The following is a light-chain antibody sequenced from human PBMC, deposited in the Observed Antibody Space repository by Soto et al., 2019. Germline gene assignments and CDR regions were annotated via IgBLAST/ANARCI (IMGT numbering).Light chain of an antibody. Sequence: QSVLTQPPSVSEAPGQRVTISCTGSSSNIGAGYDAHWYQQVPGKAPKLLIYETTNRPSGVPDRFSGSKSGNSASLAISGLQAEDEAEYYCQSYDSSLSGYVFGTGTKVTVL. V-gene: IGLV1-40*01. CDR1: SSNIGAGYD. CDR3: QSYDSSLSGYV. J-gene: IGLJ1*01. CDR2: ETT.